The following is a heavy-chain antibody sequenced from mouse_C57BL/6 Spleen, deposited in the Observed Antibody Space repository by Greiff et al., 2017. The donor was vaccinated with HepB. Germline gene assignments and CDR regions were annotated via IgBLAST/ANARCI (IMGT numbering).Heavy chain of an antibody. CDR3: ATAQSSLYAMDY. CDR2: INPGSGGT. Sequence: VKLQESGAELVRPGTSVKVSCKASGYAFTNYLIEWVKQRPGQGLEWIGVINPGSGGTNYNEKFKGKATLTADKSSSTAYMQLSSLTSEDSAVYFCATAQSSLYAMDYWGQGTSVTVSS. J-gene: IGHJ4*01. V-gene: IGHV1-54*01. CDR1: GYAFTNYL. D-gene: IGHD3-2*02.